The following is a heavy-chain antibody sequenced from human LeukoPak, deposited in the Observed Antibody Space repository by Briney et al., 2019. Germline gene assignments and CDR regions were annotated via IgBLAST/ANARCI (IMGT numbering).Heavy chain of an antibody. V-gene: IGHV3-7*03. CDR3: VTYSTGLYKGLEF. D-gene: IGHD2-8*02. CDR2: ISQDGTDK. J-gene: IGHJ4*02. Sequence: PGGSLRLSCAASGFTFTTYWMSWIRQASGKGLEWVANISQDGTDKYYVDSVKGRFTFSRDNAQNSLYLQMSSLRVEDTAVYYCVTYSTGLYKGLEFWGQGTQVTVSS. CDR1: GFTFTTYW.